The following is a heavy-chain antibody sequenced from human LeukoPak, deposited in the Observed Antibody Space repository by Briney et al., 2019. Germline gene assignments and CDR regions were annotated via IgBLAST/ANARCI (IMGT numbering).Heavy chain of an antibody. CDR2: ITWNGGTT. V-gene: IGHV3-20*04. D-gene: IGHD5-12*01. CDR3: AKDGLRSGGYDPLFDY. CDR1: GFTFDDHG. J-gene: IGHJ4*02. Sequence: GGSLRLSCAASGFTFDDHGMNWVRQAPGKGLEWVSGITWNGGTTGYADSVRGRFTISRDNAKNSLYLQMNSLRAEDTALYYCAKDGLRSGGYDPLFDYWGQGTLVTVSS.